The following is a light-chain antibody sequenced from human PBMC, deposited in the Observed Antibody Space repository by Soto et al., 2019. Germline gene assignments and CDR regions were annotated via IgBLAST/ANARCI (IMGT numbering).Light chain of an antibody. CDR3: QQRSNWPPT. CDR1: QSVSSY. Sequence: EIVLTQSPGPLSLSPGERATLSSRASQSVSSYLAWYQQKPGQAPRLLIYDASNRATGIPARFSGSGSGTDFTLTISSLEPEDFAVYYCQQRSNWPPTFGGGTKVDIK. J-gene: IGKJ4*01. CDR2: DAS. V-gene: IGKV3-11*01.